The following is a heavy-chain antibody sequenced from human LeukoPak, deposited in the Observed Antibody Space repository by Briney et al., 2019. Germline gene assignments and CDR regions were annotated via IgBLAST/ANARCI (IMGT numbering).Heavy chain of an antibody. Sequence: ETLSLTCTVSGASINSDTYYWGWIRQPPWKGLEWIGTHSHSGSAYYNPSLRSRITMSLDTSENQLSLKLYSVTAADTAIYYCARYQTGTMFAVWGQGTLVTISS. D-gene: IGHD1/OR15-1a*01. CDR2: HSHSGSA. V-gene: IGHV4-39*07. CDR1: GASINSDTYY. CDR3: ARYQTGTMFAV. J-gene: IGHJ4*02.